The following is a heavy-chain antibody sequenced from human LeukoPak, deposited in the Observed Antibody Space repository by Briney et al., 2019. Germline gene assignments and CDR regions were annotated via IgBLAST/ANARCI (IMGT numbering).Heavy chain of an antibody. CDR1: GFTFDDYA. J-gene: IGHJ4*02. V-gene: IGHV3-9*01. CDR2: ISWNSGSI. Sequence: GGSLRLSCAAPGFTFDDYAMHWVRQAPGKGLEWVSGISWNSGSIGYADSVKGRFTISRDNAKNSLYLQMNSLRAEDTALYYCAKHGRSGWYFDYWGQGTLVTVSS. D-gene: IGHD6-19*01. CDR3: AKHGRSGWYFDY.